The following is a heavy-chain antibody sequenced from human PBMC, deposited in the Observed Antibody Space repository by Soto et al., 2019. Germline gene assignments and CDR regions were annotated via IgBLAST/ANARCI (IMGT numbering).Heavy chain of an antibody. J-gene: IGHJ6*02. D-gene: IGHD3-10*01. CDR1: GGSISSGGYY. Sequence: SETLSLTCAVGGGSISSGGYYWSWIRQHPGKGLEWIGYIYYSGSTYYNPSLKSRVTISVDTSKNQFSLKLSSVTAADTAVYYCARDGAITMDNYYYGMAVWGQGTTVTVSS. CDR2: IYYSGST. CDR3: ARDGAITMDNYYYGMAV. V-gene: IGHV4-31*11.